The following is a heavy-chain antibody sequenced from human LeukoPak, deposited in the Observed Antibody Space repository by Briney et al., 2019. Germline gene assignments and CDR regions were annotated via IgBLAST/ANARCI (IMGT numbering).Heavy chain of an antibody. Sequence: GGSLRLSCAASGFTFSSYTMSWVRQAPGKGLEWVSAISGSGGSTYYADSVKGRFTISRDNAKNTLYLQMSTLRAEDTAMYYCARAKMSCSTTTCYGDWGQGTLVTVSS. J-gene: IGHJ4*02. V-gene: IGHV3-23*01. CDR3: ARAKMSCSTTTCYGD. CDR2: ISGSGGST. CDR1: GFTFSSYT. D-gene: IGHD2-2*01.